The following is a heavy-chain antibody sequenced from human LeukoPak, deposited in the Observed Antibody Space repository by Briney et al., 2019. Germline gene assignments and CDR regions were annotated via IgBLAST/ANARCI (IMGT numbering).Heavy chain of an antibody. CDR3: ARAQSSSWPIDY. D-gene: IGHD6-13*01. CDR2: IYYSGST. CDR1: GGSISSGGYY. V-gene: IGHV4-31*03. J-gene: IGHJ4*02. Sequence: SETLSLTCTVSGGSISSGGYYWSWIRQHPGKGLEWIGYIYYSGSTYYNPSLKSRVTISVDTSKNQFSLKLSSMTAADTAVYYCARAQSSSWPIDYWGQGTLVTVSS.